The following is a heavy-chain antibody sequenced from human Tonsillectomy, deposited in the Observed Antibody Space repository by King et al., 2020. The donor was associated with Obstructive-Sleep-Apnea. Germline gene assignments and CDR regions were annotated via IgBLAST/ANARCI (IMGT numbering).Heavy chain of an antibody. CDR3: ARESPPRVYFGEPDRFDP. CDR2: IYYSGTT. J-gene: IGHJ5*02. CDR1: GGSFSNNVYY. Sequence: LQLQESGPGLVKPSETLSLTCTVSGGSFSNNVYYWGWIRQPPGKGLEWIGCIYYSGTTYYNPSLKSRVTISLDTSRNQFSLELSSVTAADTAVYYCARESPPRVYFGEPDRFDPWGQGTLVTVSS. D-gene: IGHD3-10*01. V-gene: IGHV4-39*07.